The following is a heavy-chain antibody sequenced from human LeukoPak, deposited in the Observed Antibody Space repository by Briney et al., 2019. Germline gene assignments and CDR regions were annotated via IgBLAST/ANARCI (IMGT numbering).Heavy chain of an antibody. Sequence: GASVKVSCKASGGTFSSYAISWVRQAPGQGLEWMGGIIPIFGTANYAQKFQGRVTITTDESTSTAYMELSSLRSEDTAVYYCAREGSGGTGQQWLVPDYFDYWGQGTLVTVSS. CDR1: GGTFSSYA. CDR3: AREGSGGTGQQWLVPDYFDY. V-gene: IGHV1-69*05. CDR2: IIPIFGTA. J-gene: IGHJ4*02. D-gene: IGHD6-19*01.